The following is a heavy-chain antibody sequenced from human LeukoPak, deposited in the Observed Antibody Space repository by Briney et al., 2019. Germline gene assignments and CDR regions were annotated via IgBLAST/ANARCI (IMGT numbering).Heavy chain of an antibody. CDR2: ISGSGGTT. D-gene: IGHD6-19*01. CDR1: GFTFSSYA. J-gene: IGHJ4*02. CDR3: AKGYSSGWYPQGY. V-gene: IGHV3-23*01. Sequence: PGGSLRLSCAASGFTFSSYAMSWVRQAPGKGLEWVSVISGSGGTTFYTDSVKGRFTISRDNSKNTLYLQMNSLRAEDTAVYYCAKGYSSGWYPQGYWGQGTLVTVSS.